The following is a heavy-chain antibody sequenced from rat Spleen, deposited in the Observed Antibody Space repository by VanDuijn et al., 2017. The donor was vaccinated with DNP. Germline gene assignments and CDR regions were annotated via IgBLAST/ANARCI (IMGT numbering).Heavy chain of an antibody. CDR3: ARSPYSSYMGAMDA. J-gene: IGHJ4*01. Sequence: EVQLVESGGGLVQPGRSLKLSCVASGFMFDNHWMIWIRQIPGKGLEWVASIIYDGSSTYYRDSVKGRFTISRDNAKNTQYLQMDSLRSEDTATYYCARSPYSSYMGAMDAWGQGTSVTVSS. D-gene: IGHD1-2*01. CDR1: GFMFDNHW. CDR2: IIYDGSST. V-gene: IGHV5-31*01.